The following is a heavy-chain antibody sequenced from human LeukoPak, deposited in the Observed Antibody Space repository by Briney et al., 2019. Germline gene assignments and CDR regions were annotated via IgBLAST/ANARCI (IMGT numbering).Heavy chain of an antibody. CDR3: ASVSGYSSGWDDY. Sequence: KPSETLSLTCTVSGGSISSYYWSWSRQPAGKGLEWIGRIYTRGSTNYNPSLRSRVTMSVDTSKNQFSLKLSSVTDADTAVYYCASVSGYSSGWDDYWGQGTLVTVSS. CDR2: IYTRGST. D-gene: IGHD6-19*01. V-gene: IGHV4-4*07. CDR1: GGSISSYY. J-gene: IGHJ4*02.